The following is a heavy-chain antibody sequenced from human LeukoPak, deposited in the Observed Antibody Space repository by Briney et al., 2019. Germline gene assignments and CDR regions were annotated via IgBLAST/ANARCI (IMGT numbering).Heavy chain of an antibody. V-gene: IGHV4-34*04. CDR3: ARMTTGHDY. Sequence: KPSETLSLTCGVSGTAFSSYYWSWIRQTPGKGLEWIGEVNHSGYTNMNPSLKSRGTISVDASKNQFSLRMNTVTAADTAVYFCARMTTGHDYWGQGTLVTVSS. D-gene: IGHD4-17*01. CDR2: VNHSGYT. CDR1: GTAFSSYY. J-gene: IGHJ4*02.